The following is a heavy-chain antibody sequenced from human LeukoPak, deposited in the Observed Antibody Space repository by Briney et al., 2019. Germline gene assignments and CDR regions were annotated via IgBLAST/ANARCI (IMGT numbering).Heavy chain of an antibody. D-gene: IGHD3-9*01. CDR2: ISSSSSYI. CDR1: GFTFSSYS. V-gene: IGHV3-21*01. CDR3: ARDPGDYDILTATN. J-gene: IGHJ1*01. Sequence: GGSLRLSCAASGFTFSSYSMNWVRQAPGKGLEWVSSISSSSSYIYYADSVKGRFTISRDNAKNSLYLQMNGLRAEDTAVYYCARDPGDYDILTATNWGQGTLVTVSS.